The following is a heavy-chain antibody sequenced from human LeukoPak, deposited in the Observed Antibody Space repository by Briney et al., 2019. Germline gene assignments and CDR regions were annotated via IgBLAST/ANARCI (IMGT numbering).Heavy chain of an antibody. CDR1: GYSFTSYW. V-gene: IGHV5-51*01. Sequence: GESLKISCKGSGYSFTSYWIGWVRQMPGKGLEWMGIIYPGDSDTRYSPSFQGQVTVSADKSISTAYLQWSSLKASDTAMYYCARRYPGATRAFDIWGQGTMVTVSS. CDR2: IYPGDSDT. D-gene: IGHD1-26*01. CDR3: ARRYPGATRAFDI. J-gene: IGHJ3*02.